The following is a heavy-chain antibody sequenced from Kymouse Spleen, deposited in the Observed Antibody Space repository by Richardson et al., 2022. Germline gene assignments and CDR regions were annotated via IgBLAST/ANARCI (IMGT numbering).Heavy chain of an antibody. V-gene: IGHV4-34*01. J-gene: IGHJ4*02. CDR2: INHSGST. Sequence: QVQLQQWGAGLLKPSETLSLTCAVYGGSFSGYYWSWIRQPPGKGLEWIGEINHSGSTNYNPSLKSRVTISVDTSKNQFSLKLSSVTAADTAVYYCARGLRFLEWWGSYYFDYWGQGTLVTVSS. D-gene: IGHD3-3*01. CDR1: GGSFSGYY. CDR3: ARGLRFLEWWGSYYFDY.